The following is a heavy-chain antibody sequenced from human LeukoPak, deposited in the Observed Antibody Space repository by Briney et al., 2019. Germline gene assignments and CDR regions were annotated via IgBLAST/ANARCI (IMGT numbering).Heavy chain of an antibody. CDR2: INPNSGGT. V-gene: IGHV1-2*02. Sequence: ASVKVSCKASGYTFTGYYMHWVRQAPGQGLEWMGWINPNSGGTNYAQKFQGRVTMTRDTSISTAYMELSRLRSDDTAVYCCARDLMRIVVVPAATYFDYWGQGTLVTVSS. CDR1: GYTFTGYY. D-gene: IGHD2-2*01. CDR3: ARDLMRIVVVPAATYFDY. J-gene: IGHJ4*02.